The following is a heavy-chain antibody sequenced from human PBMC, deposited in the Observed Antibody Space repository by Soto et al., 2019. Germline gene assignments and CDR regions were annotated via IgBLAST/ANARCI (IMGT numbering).Heavy chain of an antibody. V-gene: IGHV4-59*01. Sequence: SETLSLTCTVSGGSISSYYWSWIRQPPGKGLEWIGYIYYSGSTNYNPSLKSRVTISVDTSKNQFSLKLSSVTAADTAVYYCASQPFGVVDYYFDYWGQGTLVTVSS. J-gene: IGHJ4*02. CDR3: ASQPFGVVDYYFDY. D-gene: IGHD3-3*01. CDR2: IYYSGST. CDR1: GGSISSYY.